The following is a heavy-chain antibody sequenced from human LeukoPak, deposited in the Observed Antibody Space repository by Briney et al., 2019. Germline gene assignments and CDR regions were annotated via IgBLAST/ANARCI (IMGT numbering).Heavy chain of an antibody. Sequence: SETLSLTCAVYGGSFIGFHWNWIRQPPGKGLEWIGYIYYSGSTNYNPSLKSRVTISVDTSKNQFSLKLSSVTAADTAVYYCARRGYYYGSGRFDYWGQGALVTVSS. V-gene: IGHV4-59*12. CDR3: ARRGYYYGSGRFDY. CDR2: IYYSGST. CDR1: GGSFIGFH. D-gene: IGHD3-10*01. J-gene: IGHJ4*02.